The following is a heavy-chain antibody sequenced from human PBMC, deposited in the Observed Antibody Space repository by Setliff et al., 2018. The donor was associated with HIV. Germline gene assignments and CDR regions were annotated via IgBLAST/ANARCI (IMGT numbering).Heavy chain of an antibody. CDR1: GYDFTTNW. Sequence: AGESLKISCKTSGYDFTTNWVGWVRQMPGKGLEWMGIIRPADSDTRVNPSFQGHVTISAGKSISTTYLQWSSLRASDTAMYYCARVFSAGWFDSWGQGTLVTV. V-gene: IGHV5-51*01. CDR3: ARVFSAGWFDS. D-gene: IGHD6-13*01. J-gene: IGHJ5*01. CDR2: IRPADSDT.